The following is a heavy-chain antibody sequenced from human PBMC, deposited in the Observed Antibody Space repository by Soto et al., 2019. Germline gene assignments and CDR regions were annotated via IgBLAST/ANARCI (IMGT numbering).Heavy chain of an antibody. CDR2: IWYDGSNK. CDR3: ARSGYDSSGYYYY. D-gene: IGHD3-22*01. Sequence: PGGSLRLSCAASGFTFISYGMHWVRQAPGKGLEWVAVIWYDGSNKYYADSVKGRFTISRDNSKNTLYLQMNSLRAEDTAVYYCARSGYDSSGYYYYWGQGTLVTVSS. V-gene: IGHV3-33*01. J-gene: IGHJ4*02. CDR1: GFTFISYG.